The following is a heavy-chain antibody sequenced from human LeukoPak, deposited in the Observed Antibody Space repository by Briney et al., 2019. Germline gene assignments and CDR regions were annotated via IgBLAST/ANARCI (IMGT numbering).Heavy chain of an antibody. J-gene: IGHJ4*02. D-gene: IGHD6-13*01. CDR1: GGSISSSSYY. CDR2: IYYSGST. CDR3: ARPIAAAGDPFGY. Sequence: SETLSLTCTVSGGSISSSSYYWGWIRQPPGKGLEWIGSIYYSGSTYYNPSLKSRVTISVDTSKNQFSLKLSSVTAADTAVYYCARPIAAAGDPFGYWGQGTLVTVSS. V-gene: IGHV4-39*01.